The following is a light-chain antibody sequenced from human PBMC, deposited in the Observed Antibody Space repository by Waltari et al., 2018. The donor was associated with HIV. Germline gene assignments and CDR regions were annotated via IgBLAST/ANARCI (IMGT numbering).Light chain of an antibody. J-gene: IGLJ3*02. Sequence: QSVVTQPPSASGTPGQRVVISCSRSNSNIGSNSVNWYQQVPGAAPKILIYRDDQRSSGVPDRFSGSKSATSAALAISELRSEDEADYYCAVWDDSLRGGVFGGGTKLTVL. CDR1: NSNIGSNS. CDR2: RDD. V-gene: IGLV1-47*01. CDR3: AVWDDSLRGGV.